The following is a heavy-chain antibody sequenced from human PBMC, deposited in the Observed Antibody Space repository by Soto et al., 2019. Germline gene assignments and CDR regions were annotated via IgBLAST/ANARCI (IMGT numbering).Heavy chain of an antibody. CDR3: ARGRKYYDILTGSYPYYCYSGLDV. J-gene: IGHJ6*02. D-gene: IGHD3-9*01. CDR2: IIPIFGTA. CDR1: GGTFSSYA. V-gene: IGHV1-69*13. Sequence: GTSVKVSCKASGGTFSSYAISWVRQAPGQGLEWMGGIIPIFGTANYAQKFQGRVTITADESTSTAYMELSSLRSEDTAVYYCARGRKYYDILTGSYPYYCYSGLDVCALVTTVPV.